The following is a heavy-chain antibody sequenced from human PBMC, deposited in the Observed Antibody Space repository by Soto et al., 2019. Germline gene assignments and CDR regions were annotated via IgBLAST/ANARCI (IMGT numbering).Heavy chain of an antibody. V-gene: IGHV4-39*07. CDR3: ARGEDTVTTLYWSWFDP. Sequence: TSETLSLSYTVSGGSISSSSYYWGWIRQPPGKGLEWIGSIYYSGSTYYNPSLKSRVTISVDTSKNQFSLKLSSVTAADTAVYYCARGEDTVTTLYWSWFDPWGQGTLVTVSS. J-gene: IGHJ5*02. CDR2: IYYSGST. D-gene: IGHD4-4*01. CDR1: GGSISSSSYY.